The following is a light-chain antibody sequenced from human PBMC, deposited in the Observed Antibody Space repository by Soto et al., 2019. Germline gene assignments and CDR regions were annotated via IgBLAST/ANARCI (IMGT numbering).Light chain of an antibody. CDR2: AAS. CDR3: QQSSSIPYT. Sequence: DIQMTQSPSSLSASVGDRVTITCRVSQTISTYLNWYQQNTGKAPKLLIYAASNLQNGVPSRFSGSGSGTDFTLTISSLQPEDFATYYCQQSSSIPYTFGQGTKLEIK. CDR1: QTISTY. V-gene: IGKV1-39*01. J-gene: IGKJ2*01.